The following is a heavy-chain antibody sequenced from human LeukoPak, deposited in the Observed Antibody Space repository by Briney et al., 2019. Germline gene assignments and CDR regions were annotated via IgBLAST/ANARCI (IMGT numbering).Heavy chain of an antibody. CDR2: IYYSGST. J-gene: IGHJ3*02. Sequence: PSETLSLTCTVSGGSISSSSYYWGWIRQPPGKGLEWIGSIYYSGSTYYNPSLKSRVTISVDTSKNQFSLKLSSVTAADTAVYYSARQRSYGDYADAFDIWGQGTMVTVSS. CDR3: ARQRSYGDYADAFDI. V-gene: IGHV4-39*07. CDR1: GGSISSSSYY. D-gene: IGHD4-17*01.